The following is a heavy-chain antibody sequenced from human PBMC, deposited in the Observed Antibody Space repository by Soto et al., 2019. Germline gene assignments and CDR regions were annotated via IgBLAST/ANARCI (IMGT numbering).Heavy chain of an antibody. CDR2: IIPIPDIT. J-gene: IGHJ3*01. V-gene: IGHV1-69*08. CDR1: GGTFSTYI. D-gene: IGHD3-3*01. CDR3: ARDRITTRGDAFDL. Sequence: QVQLVQSGAEVRKPGSSVKVSCKAPGGTFSTYIISWVRQAPGQGLEWMGRIIPIPDITNYAQKFQGRVTVTADRSTSTASMELTSLKSEDPAVYYCARDRITTRGDAFDLWGQGTMVTVSS.